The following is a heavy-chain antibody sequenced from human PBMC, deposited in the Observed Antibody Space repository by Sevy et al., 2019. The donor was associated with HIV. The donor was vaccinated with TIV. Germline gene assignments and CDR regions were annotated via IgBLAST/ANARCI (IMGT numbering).Heavy chain of an antibody. CDR2: ISWNSDKI. CDR3: AKACVDTAMVQWPYMDV. J-gene: IGHJ6*03. V-gene: IGHV3-9*01. CDR1: GLSFDDYV. Sequence: GGSLRLSCAASGLSFDDYVMHWVRQAPGKGLEWVSAISWNSDKISYADSVKGRFTTSRDNAKSSLYLQLNSLRVEDTALYYCAKACVDTAMVQWPYMDVWGKGTTVTVSS. D-gene: IGHD5-18*01.